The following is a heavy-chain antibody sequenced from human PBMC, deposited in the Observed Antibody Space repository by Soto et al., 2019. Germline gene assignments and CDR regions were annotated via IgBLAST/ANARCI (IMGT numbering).Heavy chain of an antibody. V-gene: IGHV4-30-4*01. Sequence: QVQLQESGPGLVKPSQTLSLTCTVSGGSISSGDYYWIWIRQPPGKGLEWIGYIYYSGSTYYNPSLKRRVTISVDTSKNQFSLKLSSVTAADTAVYYCARDIVATRGYYYYGMAVWGQGTTVTVSS. J-gene: IGHJ6*02. CDR2: IYYSGST. D-gene: IGHD5-12*01. CDR3: ARDIVATRGYYYYGMAV. CDR1: GGSISSGDYY.